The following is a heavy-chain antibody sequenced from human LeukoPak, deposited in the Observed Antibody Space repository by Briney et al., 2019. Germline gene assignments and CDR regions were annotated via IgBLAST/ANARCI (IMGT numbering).Heavy chain of an antibody. Sequence: GGSLRLSCAASGFTFSSYSMNWVRQAPGKGLEWVSYISSGSSTIYYADSVKGRFTISRDNAKNSLYLQMNSLRAEDTAVYYCARFIYGDYPDYFDYWGQGTLVTVSS. CDR2: ISSGSSTI. D-gene: IGHD4-17*01. J-gene: IGHJ4*02. V-gene: IGHV3-48*01. CDR3: ARFIYGDYPDYFDY. CDR1: GFTFSSYS.